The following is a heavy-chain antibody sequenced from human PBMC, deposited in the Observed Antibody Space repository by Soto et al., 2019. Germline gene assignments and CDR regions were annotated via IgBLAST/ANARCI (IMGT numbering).Heavy chain of an antibody. D-gene: IGHD3-22*01. J-gene: IGHJ4*02. V-gene: IGHV3-30*18. CDR1: GFTISNYG. CDR3: AKAQSTGYAFDY. Sequence: QVQVVESGGGVVQPGRSLRLSCAASGFTISNYGMHWVRQAPGKGLEWVAVISYDGSNKYFADSVKGRFTISRDISKNTLYLQMNSLRAEDTAVYYCAKAQSTGYAFDYWGRGTLVTVSS. CDR2: ISYDGSNK.